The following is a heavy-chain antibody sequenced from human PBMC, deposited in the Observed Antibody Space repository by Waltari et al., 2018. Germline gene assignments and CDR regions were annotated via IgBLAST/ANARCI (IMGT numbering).Heavy chain of an antibody. J-gene: IGHJ3*02. CDR2: ISSSGSTI. Sequence: EVQLVESGGGLVQPGGSLRLSCAASGFTFSSYAMNWVRHAPGKGLEWVSYISSSGSTIYYADSVKGRFTISRDNAKNSLYLQMNSLRAEDTAVYYCASLFDAFDIWGQGTMVTVSS. V-gene: IGHV3-48*03. CDR1: GFTFSSYA. CDR3: ASLFDAFDI.